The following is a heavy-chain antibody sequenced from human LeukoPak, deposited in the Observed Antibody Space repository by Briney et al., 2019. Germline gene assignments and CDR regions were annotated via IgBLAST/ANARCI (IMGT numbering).Heavy chain of an antibody. CDR3: AKDRSSRVRYYYYGMDV. V-gene: IGHV3-30*18. CDR2: ISYDGSNK. CDR1: GFTFSSYG. J-gene: IGHJ6*02. Sequence: PGGSLRLSCAASGFTFSSYGMHWVRQAPGKGLEWVAVISYDGSNKYYADPVKGRFTISRDNSKNTLYLQMNSLRAEGTAVYYCAKDRSSRVRYYYYGMDVWGQGTTVTVSS. D-gene: IGHD6-13*01.